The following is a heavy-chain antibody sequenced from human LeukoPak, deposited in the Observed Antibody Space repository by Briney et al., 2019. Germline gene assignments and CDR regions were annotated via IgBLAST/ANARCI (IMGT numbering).Heavy chain of an antibody. CDR2: IYYSGST. CDR3: ARDFPHYYDSSGQYYYFDY. Sequence: SETLSLTCTVSGGSISSYYWSWIRQPPGKGLEWIGYIYYSGSTYYNPSLKSRVTISVDTSKNQFSLKLSSVTAADTAVYYCARDFPHYYDSSGQYYYFDYWGQGTLVTVSS. J-gene: IGHJ4*02. V-gene: IGHV4-59*12. D-gene: IGHD3-22*01. CDR1: GGSISSYY.